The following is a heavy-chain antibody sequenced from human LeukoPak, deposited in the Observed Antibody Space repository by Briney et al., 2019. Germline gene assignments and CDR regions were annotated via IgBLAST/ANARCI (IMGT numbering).Heavy chain of an antibody. CDR1: GYPFTIYD. CDR2: ISAYNGNT. J-gene: IGHJ5*02. D-gene: IGHD1-26*01. CDR3: ARDGRQWVPLNWFDP. V-gene: IGHV1-18*01. Sequence: ASVKVSCKASGYPFTIYDINWVRQAPGQGLEWMGWISAYNGNTNYAQNFQGRITLTTDTSTSMAYMELTGLRSDDTAVYYCARDGRQWVPLNWFDPWGQGTLVTVSS.